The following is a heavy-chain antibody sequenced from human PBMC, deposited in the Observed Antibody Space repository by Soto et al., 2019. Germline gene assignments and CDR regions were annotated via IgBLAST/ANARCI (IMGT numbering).Heavy chain of an antibody. CDR2: IYYSGST. CDR1: GGSISSGGYY. V-gene: IGHV4-31*03. Sequence: SETLSLTCTVSGGSISSGGYYWSWIRQHPGKGLEWIGYIYYSGSTYYNPSLKSRVTISVDTSKNKFSLKLSSVTAADTAVYYCAREPRYNWNDYNYWGQGTLVTVSS. D-gene: IGHD1-20*01. J-gene: IGHJ4*02. CDR3: AREPRYNWNDYNY.